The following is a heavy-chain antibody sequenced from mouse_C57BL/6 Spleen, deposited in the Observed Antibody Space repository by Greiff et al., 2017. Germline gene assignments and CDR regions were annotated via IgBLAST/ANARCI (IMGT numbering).Heavy chain of an antibody. D-gene: IGHD4-1*01. CDR2: IHPNSGST. CDR3: ARTGTYFDY. V-gene: IGHV1-64*01. J-gene: IGHJ2*01. CDR1: GYTFTSYW. Sequence: QVQLKQPGAELVKPGASVKLSCKASGYTFTSYWMHWVKQRPGQGLEWIGMIHPNSGSTNYNEKFKSKASLTVDKSSSTAYMQLSSLTSEDSAVYYCARTGTYFDYWGQGTTLTVSS.